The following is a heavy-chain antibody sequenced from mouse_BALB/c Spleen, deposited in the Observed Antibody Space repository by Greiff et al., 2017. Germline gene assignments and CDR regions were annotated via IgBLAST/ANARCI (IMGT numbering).Heavy chain of an antibody. CDR3: AIFYGNYAMDY. CDR1: GYAFTSYN. Sequence: VQLKESGPELVKPGASVKVSCKASGYAFTSYNMYWVKQSHGKSLEWIGYIDPYNGGTSYNQKFKGKATLTVDKSSSTAYMHLNSLTSEDSAVYYCAIFYGNYAMDYWGQGTSVTVSS. V-gene: IGHV1S135*01. CDR2: IDPYNGGT. J-gene: IGHJ4*01. D-gene: IGHD2-1*01.